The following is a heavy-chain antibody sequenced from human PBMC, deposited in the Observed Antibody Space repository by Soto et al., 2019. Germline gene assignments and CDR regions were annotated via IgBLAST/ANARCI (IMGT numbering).Heavy chain of an antibody. Sequence: GGSLRLSCAASGFTVSSNYMSWVRQAPGKGLEWVSVIYSGGSTYYADSVKGRFTISRDNSKNTLYLQMNSLRAEDTAVYYCARARRGDPDAFDIWGQATMVTVSS. V-gene: IGHV3-66*01. J-gene: IGHJ3*02. D-gene: IGHD3-3*01. CDR3: ARARRGDPDAFDI. CDR1: GFTVSSNY. CDR2: IYSGGST.